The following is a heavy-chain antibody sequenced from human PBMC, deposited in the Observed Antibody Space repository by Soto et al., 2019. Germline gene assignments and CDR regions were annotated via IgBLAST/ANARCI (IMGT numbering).Heavy chain of an antibody. CDR2: IYTSGST. CDR3: ARGLITMVRGDYGMDV. D-gene: IGHD3-10*01. V-gene: IGHV4-4*07. Sequence: SETLSLTCTVSGGSISRYYWSWIRQPAGKGLEWIGRIYTSGSTNYNPSLKSRVTMSVDTSKNQFSLKLSSVTAADTAVYYCARGLITMVRGDYGMDVWGQGTTVTVSS. J-gene: IGHJ6*02. CDR1: GGSISRYY.